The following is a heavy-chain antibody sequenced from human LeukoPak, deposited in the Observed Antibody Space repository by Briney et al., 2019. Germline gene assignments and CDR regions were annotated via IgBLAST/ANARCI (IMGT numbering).Heavy chain of an antibody. J-gene: IGHJ4*02. V-gene: IGHV3-23*01. CDR2: ISERGGST. Sequence: GRSLSLSCVLSGITLSIYGMSWVRHAPGKGLEWVSGISERGGSTNSADSVKGRFIISRDTSKNTVYLQMNSLRVEDTAVYFCAKRGIVIRAVIIIGFHKEAYYFDYWGQGILVTVSS. D-gene: IGHD3-10*01. CDR3: AKRGIVIRAVIIIGFHKEAYYFDY. CDR1: GITLSIYG.